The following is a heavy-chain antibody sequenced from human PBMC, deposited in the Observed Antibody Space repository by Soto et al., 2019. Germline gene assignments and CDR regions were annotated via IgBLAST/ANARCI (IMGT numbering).Heavy chain of an antibody. V-gene: IGHV1-3*01. CDR1: GYTFSSYD. D-gene: IGHD6-13*01. Sequence: ASVKVSCKASGYTFSSYDIHWVRQAPGQRLEWMGWINAGNTNTRYSRKFQGRVTITRDTPATTAYMELNSLRSEDTAVYYCAREAVAAAGTDNWFDPWGQGTLVTVSS. CDR3: AREAVAAAGTDNWFDP. CDR2: INAGNTNT. J-gene: IGHJ5*02.